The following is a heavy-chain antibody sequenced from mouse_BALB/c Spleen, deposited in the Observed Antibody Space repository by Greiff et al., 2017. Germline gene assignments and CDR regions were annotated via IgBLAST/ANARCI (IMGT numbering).Heavy chain of an antibody. V-gene: IGHV5-17*02. CDR1: GFTFSSFG. CDR3: AREGYDYDGAWFAY. CDR2: ISSGSSTI. J-gene: IGHJ3*01. D-gene: IGHD2-4*01. Sequence: DVHLVESGGGLVQPGGSRKLSCAASGFTFSSFGMHWVRQAPEKGLEWVAYISSGSSTIYYADTVKGRFTISRDNPKNTLFLQMTSLRSEDTAMYYCAREGYDYDGAWFAYWGQGTLVTVSA.